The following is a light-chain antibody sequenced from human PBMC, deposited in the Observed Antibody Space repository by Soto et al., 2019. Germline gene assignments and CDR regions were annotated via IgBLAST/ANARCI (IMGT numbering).Light chain of an antibody. CDR3: GSWDNSLSAYV. CDR1: SSNIGGNS. V-gene: IGLV1-51*01. CDR2: DDN. J-gene: IGLJ1*01. Sequence: QSVLTQPPSVSAAPGQKVTISCSGSSSNIGGNSVSWYQQLSGTAPKLLIYDDNKRPSGIPDRFSGSKSGTSATLGITGFQTGDEADYYCGSWDNSLSAYVFGTGTKVTVL.